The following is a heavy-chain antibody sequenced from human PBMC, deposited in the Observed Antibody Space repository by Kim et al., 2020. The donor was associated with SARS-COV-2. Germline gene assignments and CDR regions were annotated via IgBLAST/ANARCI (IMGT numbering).Heavy chain of an antibody. CDR3: ASLRYSSSGDY. V-gene: IGHV5-10-1*01. D-gene: IGHD2-15*01. Sequence: TNYSPSFQGHVTISADKSISTAYLQWSSLKASDTAMYYCASLRYSSSGDYWGQGTLVTVSS. J-gene: IGHJ4*02. CDR2: T.